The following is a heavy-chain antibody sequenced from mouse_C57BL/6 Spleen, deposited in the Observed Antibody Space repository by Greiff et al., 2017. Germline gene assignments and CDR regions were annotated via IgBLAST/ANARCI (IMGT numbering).Heavy chain of an antibody. V-gene: IGHV1-76*01. CDR2: IYPGSGNT. D-gene: IGHD2-10*01. J-gene: IGHJ2*01. Sequence: VQLQESGAELVRPGASVKLSCKASGYTFTDYYINWVKQRPGQGLEWIARIYPGSGNTYYNEKFKGKATLTAEKSSSTAYMQLSSLTSEDSAVYFCARVLLSRDYFDYWGQGTTLTVSS. CDR1: GYTFTDYY. CDR3: ARVLLSRDYFDY.